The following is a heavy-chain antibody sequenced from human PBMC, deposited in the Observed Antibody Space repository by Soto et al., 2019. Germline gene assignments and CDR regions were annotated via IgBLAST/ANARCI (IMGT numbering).Heavy chain of an antibody. CDR3: ARGLYNWNDAYNNWFDP. Sequence: PSETLSLTCTVSGGSISIGGYYWSCIRQHPGKGLEWIGYIYYSGSTYYNPSLKSRVTISVDTSKNQFSLKLSSVTAADTAVYYCARGLYNWNDAYNNWFDPWGQGTLVTVSS. CDR2: IYYSGST. CDR1: GGSISIGGYY. J-gene: IGHJ5*02. V-gene: IGHV4-31*03. D-gene: IGHD1-1*01.